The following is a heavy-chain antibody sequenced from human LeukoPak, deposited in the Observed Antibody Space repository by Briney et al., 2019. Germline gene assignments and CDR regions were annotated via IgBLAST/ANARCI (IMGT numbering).Heavy chain of an antibody. V-gene: IGHV1-8*01. J-gene: IGHJ4*02. CDR2: MNPDSGNT. CDR3: ARRWRGPVDY. D-gene: IGHD4-23*01. Sequence: ASVKVSCKASGYTFTSSDINWVRQATGLGLEWLGLMNPDSGNTGYAQKFQGRVTMTRNTSITTAYMELSSLRSEDTAVYYCARRWRGPVDYWGQGTLVTVSS. CDR1: GYTFTSSD.